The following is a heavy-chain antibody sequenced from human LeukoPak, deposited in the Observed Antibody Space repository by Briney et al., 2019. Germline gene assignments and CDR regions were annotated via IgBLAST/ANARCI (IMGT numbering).Heavy chain of an antibody. Sequence: SETLSLTCTVSGGSISSGGYYWSWIRQHPGKGLEWIGYIYYSGSTYYNPSPKSRVTISVDTSKNQFSLKLSSVTAADTAVYYCATGSSGKGPLYFDYRGQGTLVTVSS. CDR3: ATGSSGKGPLYFDY. CDR2: IYYSGST. D-gene: IGHD6-25*01. V-gene: IGHV4-31*03. CDR1: GGSISSGGYY. J-gene: IGHJ4*02.